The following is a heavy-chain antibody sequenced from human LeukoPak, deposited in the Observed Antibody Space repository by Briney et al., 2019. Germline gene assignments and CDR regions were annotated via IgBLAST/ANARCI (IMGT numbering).Heavy chain of an antibody. CDR3: ARDHIVATTGDAFDI. CDR1: GYTFTSYG. D-gene: IGHD5-12*01. V-gene: IGHV1-18*01. Sequence: ASVKVSCKASGYTFTSYGISWVRQAPGQGLEWMGWISAYNGNTNYAQKLQGRVTMTTDTSTSTAYMELRSLRSDDTAVYYCARDHIVATTGDAFDIWGQGTMVTVSS. J-gene: IGHJ3*02. CDR2: ISAYNGNT.